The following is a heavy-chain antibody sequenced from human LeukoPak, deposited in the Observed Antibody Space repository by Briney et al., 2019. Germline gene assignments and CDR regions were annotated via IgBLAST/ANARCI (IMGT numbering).Heavy chain of an antibody. V-gene: IGHV4-59*08. CDR1: VGSISSSY. J-gene: IGHJ4*02. CDR3: ARNYFHSGHYQYYFDY. Sequence: SDTLSLTCTVSVGSISSSYWSWIWKPPGKELEWIGYRSNSGSTNYNTSHKSRATISVDMSKNHFPLTLNSVTAADTAVYYCARNYFHSGHYQYYFDYWGKGTLVPVSS. CDR2: RSNSGST. D-gene: IGHD3-22*01.